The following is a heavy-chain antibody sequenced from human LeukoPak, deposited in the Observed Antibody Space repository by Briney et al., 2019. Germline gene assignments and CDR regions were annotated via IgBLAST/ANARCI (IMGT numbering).Heavy chain of an antibody. V-gene: IGHV1-69*13. CDR3: ARGGMYSSSSLNY. CDR2: IIPIFGTA. J-gene: IGHJ4*02. CDR1: GGTFSSYA. D-gene: IGHD6-6*01. Sequence: GASVKVSCKASGGTFSSYAISWVRQPPGQGLEWMGGIIPIFGTANYAQKFQGRVTITADESTSTAYMELSSMRSEDTAVYYCARGGMYSSSSLNYWGQGTLVTVSS.